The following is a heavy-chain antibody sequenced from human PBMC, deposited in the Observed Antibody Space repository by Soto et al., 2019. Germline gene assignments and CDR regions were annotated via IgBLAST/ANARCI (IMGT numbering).Heavy chain of an antibody. CDR2: TYYRSKWYT. CDR1: GDKVSSTSAG. Sequence: PSQTLSLTCAISGDKVSSTSAGWDWIRQSPSRGLEWLGRTYYRSKWYTDYEVSVKSRITINADTSKNQFSLQLNSVTPEDTAVYYCARDQGTVSDYWGQGTLVTVSS. V-gene: IGHV6-1*01. J-gene: IGHJ4*02. D-gene: IGHD1-1*01. CDR3: ARDQGTVSDY.